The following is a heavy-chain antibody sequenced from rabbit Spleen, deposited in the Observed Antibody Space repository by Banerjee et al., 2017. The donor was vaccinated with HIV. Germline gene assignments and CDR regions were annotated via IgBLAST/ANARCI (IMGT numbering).Heavy chain of an antibody. Sequence: QSLEESGGDLVKPGASLTLTCTASGFSFSSSDYMCWVRQAPGKRPEWIACIAAGSSGFTYSATWAKGRFTCSKTSSTTVTLQMTSLTVADTATYFCARDSGTSFSSYGMDLGGKGTLVTVS. CDR2: IAAGSSGFT. D-gene: IGHD8-1*01. V-gene: IGHV1S40*01. CDR1: GFSFSSSDY. CDR3: ARDSGTSFSSYGMDL. J-gene: IGHJ6*01.